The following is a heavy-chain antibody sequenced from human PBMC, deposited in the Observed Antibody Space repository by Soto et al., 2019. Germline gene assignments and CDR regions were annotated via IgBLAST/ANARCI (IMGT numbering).Heavy chain of an antibody. CDR1: GYTFTGYY. CDR3: ARDARGDEAPMDY. CDR2: INPNSGGT. J-gene: IGHJ4*02. Sequence: ASVKVSCKASGYTFTGYYMHWVRQAPGQGLEWMGWINPNSGGTNYAQKFQGWVTMTRDTSISTAYMELSGLRSDDTAVYYCARDARGDEAPMDYWGQGTLVTVSS. D-gene: IGHD3-10*01. V-gene: IGHV1-2*04.